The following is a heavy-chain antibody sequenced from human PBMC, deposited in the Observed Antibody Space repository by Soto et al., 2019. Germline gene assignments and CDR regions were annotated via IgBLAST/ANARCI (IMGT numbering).Heavy chain of an antibody. Sequence: GGSLRLSCAASGFSFSSYGMHWVRQAPGRGLEWVAVIWYDGSNKYYTDSVKGRFTISRDNSKKILYLQMNSLRVEDTAVYYCARDPSPGYGEYSAEYFQHWGQGTLVTVSS. CDR2: IWYDGSNK. D-gene: IGHD5-12*01. CDR1: GFSFSSYG. V-gene: IGHV3-33*01. CDR3: ARDPSPGYGEYSAEYFQH. J-gene: IGHJ1*01.